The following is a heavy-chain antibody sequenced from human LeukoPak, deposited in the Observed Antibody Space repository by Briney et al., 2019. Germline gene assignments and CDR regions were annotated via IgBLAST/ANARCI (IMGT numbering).Heavy chain of an antibody. V-gene: IGHV3-23*01. J-gene: IGHJ6*02. CDR2: ITVSGGST. Sequence: PGGSLRLSCAAPGFTFSSHAMNWVRQAPGKGLEWVSVITVSGGSTYYADSVKGRFTISRDNSKSTLYLQMNSLRAEDMAVYYCAKVRVYYYNMDVWGQGTTVTVSS. CDR3: AKVRVYYYNMDV. CDR1: GFTFSSHA.